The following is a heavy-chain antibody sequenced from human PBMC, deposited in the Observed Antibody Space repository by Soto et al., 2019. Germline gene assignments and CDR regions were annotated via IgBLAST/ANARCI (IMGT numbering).Heavy chain of an antibody. CDR1: GYIFTNYA. CDR2: INAGDGNT. Sequence: QVHLVQSGAEVKKPGASVNVSCKASGYIFTNYAIHWVRQAPGQRLEWMGRINAGDGNTRYSQNLQDRVTITRDTSASTAYMQLSSLTSEDSTLYFCARGSVSSDSWGQGTLVTVSS. D-gene: IGHD3-10*01. CDR3: ARGSVSSDS. J-gene: IGHJ4*02. V-gene: IGHV1-3*01.